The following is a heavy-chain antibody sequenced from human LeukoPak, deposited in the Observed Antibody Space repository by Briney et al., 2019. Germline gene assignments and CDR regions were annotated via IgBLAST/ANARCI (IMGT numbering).Heavy chain of an antibody. J-gene: IGHJ4*02. CDR2: ISSSSSYI. D-gene: IGHD4-17*01. CDR3: ARGQTTVTYLDDRDY. CDR1: GLTFSGYS. Sequence: GGSLRLSCAASGLTFSGYSMNWVRQAPGKGLEWVSSISSSSSYIYYADSVKGRFTISRDNAKNSLYLQMNSLRAEDTAVYYCARGQTTVTYLDDRDYWGQGTLVTVSS. V-gene: IGHV3-21*01.